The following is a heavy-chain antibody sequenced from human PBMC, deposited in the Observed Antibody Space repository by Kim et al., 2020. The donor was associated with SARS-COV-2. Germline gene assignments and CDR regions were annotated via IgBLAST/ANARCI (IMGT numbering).Heavy chain of an antibody. V-gene: IGHV4-34*01. Sequence: SETLSLTCAVYGGSFSGYYWSWIRQPPGKGLEWIGEINHSGSTNYNPSLKSRVTISVDTSKNQFSLKLSSVTAADTAVYYCARGRNHYYDSGSYMWFDPWGQGTQVTVSS. CDR2: INHSGST. CDR3: ARGRNHYYDSGSYMWFDP. D-gene: IGHD3-10*01. J-gene: IGHJ5*02. CDR1: GGSFSGYY.